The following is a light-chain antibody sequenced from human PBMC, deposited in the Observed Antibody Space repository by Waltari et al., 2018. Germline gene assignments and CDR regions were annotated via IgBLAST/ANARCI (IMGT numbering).Light chain of an antibody. V-gene: IGKV2-40*01. CDR2: GGS. CDR3: VQAAGFPYS. CDR1: QSLLLSDGNTY. Sequence: IVVTQTPPPLAITPGEPAPISRRASQSLLLSDGNTYLHWYVQKPGQSPQLLIYGGSNRASGVPDRFSGSGSGTDFTLKITKVEAEDFGIYYCVQAAGFPYSFGQGTKLEIK. J-gene: IGKJ2*03.